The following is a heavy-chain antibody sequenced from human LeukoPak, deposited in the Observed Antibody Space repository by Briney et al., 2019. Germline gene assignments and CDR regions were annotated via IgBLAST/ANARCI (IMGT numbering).Heavy chain of an antibody. CDR2: ISYDGSNK. D-gene: IGHD6-13*01. CDR3: AKSGYSSSWSNAAVYNWFDP. Sequence: PGGSLRLSCAASGFTFSSYAMHWVRQAPGKGLEWVAVISYDGSNKSYADSVKGRFTISRDNSKNTLYLQMNSLRAEDTAIYYCAKSGYSSSWSNAAVYNWFDPWGQGTLVTVSS. V-gene: IGHV3-30*04. CDR1: GFTFSSYA. J-gene: IGHJ5*02.